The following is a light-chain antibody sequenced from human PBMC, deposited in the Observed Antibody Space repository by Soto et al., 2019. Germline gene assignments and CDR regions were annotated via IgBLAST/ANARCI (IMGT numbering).Light chain of an antibody. CDR3: LQYHNLWA. V-gene: IGKV1-39*01. CDR1: QSISSY. J-gene: IGKJ1*01. Sequence: DIQMTQSPSSLSASVGDRVTITCRASQSISSYLNWYQQKPGKAPELLIYAASSLQSGVPSRFSGSGSGTEFTLTISSLQPEDFTVYSCLQYHNLWAFGQGTKVEI. CDR2: AAS.